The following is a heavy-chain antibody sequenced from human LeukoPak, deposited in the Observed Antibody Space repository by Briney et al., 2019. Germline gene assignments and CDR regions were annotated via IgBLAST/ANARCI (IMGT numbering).Heavy chain of an antibody. CDR3: ARLVCGGGSCPAEFDY. CDR1: VGSISSSCYL. J-gene: IGHJ4*02. V-gene: IGHV4-30-2*01. CDR2: IYHSGST. D-gene: IGHD2-15*01. Sequence: SETLSLTCAVSVGSISSSCYLWSWIRQPPGKGLEWIGYIYHSGSTYSNPSLKSRVTISVDRSKNQFSLKLSSVTATDTAVYYCARLVCGGGSCPAEFDYWGQGTQVTVSS.